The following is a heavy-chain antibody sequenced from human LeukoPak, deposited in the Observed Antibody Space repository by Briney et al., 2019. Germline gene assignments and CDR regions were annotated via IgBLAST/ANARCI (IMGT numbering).Heavy chain of an antibody. CDR2: IGYDGTKT. V-gene: IGHV3-30*02. D-gene: IGHD1-26*01. CDR3: AKDRGSWSYGGFDY. Sequence: GGSLRLSCAASGFTFNTYAMHWVRQAPGKGLEWVTFIGYDGTKTDYVDSVKGRFTISRDNSNNTLYLQMNSLRIEDTAVYYCAKDRGSWSYGGFDYWGQGILVTVSS. CDR1: GFTFNTYA. J-gene: IGHJ4*02.